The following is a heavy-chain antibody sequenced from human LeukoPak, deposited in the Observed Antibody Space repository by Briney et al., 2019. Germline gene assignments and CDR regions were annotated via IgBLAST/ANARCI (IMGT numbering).Heavy chain of an antibody. Sequence: SETLSLTCTVSGGSISSYYWSWIRQPPGKGLEWIGYTYYSGGTNYNPSLKSRVTISVDTSKNQFSLKLSSVTAADTAVYYCARDTAMGLYYYGMDVWGKGTTVTVSS. V-gene: IGHV4-59*01. CDR1: GGSISSYY. D-gene: IGHD5-18*01. J-gene: IGHJ6*04. CDR3: ARDTAMGLYYYGMDV. CDR2: TYYSGGT.